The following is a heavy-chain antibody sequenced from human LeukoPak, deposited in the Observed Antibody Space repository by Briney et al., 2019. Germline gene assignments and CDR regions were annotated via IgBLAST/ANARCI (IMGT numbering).Heavy chain of an antibody. J-gene: IGHJ4*02. D-gene: IGHD5-12*01. CDR3: ARAVDIVAMVDY. CDR1: GFTFSSYA. V-gene: IGHV3-30*04. CDR2: ISYDGSNK. Sequence: GRSLRLSCAASGFTFSSYAMHWVRQAPAKGLEWVAVISYDGSNKYYADSVKGRFTISRDNSKNTLYLQMNSLRAEDTAVYYCARAVDIVAMVDYWGQGTLVTVSS.